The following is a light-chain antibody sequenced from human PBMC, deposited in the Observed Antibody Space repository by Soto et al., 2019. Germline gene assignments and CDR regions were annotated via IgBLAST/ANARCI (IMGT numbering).Light chain of an antibody. CDR2: DAS. V-gene: IGKV3-11*01. Sequence: EIVLTQSLATLSLSPGERATLSCRASQSVSSYLAWYQQKPGQAPRLLIYDASNRATGIPARFSGSGSGTDFTLTISSLEPEDFAVYYCQQTTNWPPFTFGGGTKVEIK. CDR3: QQTTNWPPFT. J-gene: IGKJ4*01. CDR1: QSVSSY.